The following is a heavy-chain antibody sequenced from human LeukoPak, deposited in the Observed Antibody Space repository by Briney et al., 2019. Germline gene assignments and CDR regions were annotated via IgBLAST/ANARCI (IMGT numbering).Heavy chain of an antibody. V-gene: IGHV4-31*03. Sequence: SETLSLTCTVSGGSISSGGYYWSWIRQHPGRGLEWIGYIYYSGSTYYNPSLKSRVTISVDTSKNQFSLKLSSVTAADTAVYYCASSTPGYYDILTGPRRFDYWGQGTLVTVSS. D-gene: IGHD3-9*01. CDR2: IYYSGST. CDR1: GGSISSGGYY. J-gene: IGHJ4*02. CDR3: ASSTPGYYDILTGPRRFDY.